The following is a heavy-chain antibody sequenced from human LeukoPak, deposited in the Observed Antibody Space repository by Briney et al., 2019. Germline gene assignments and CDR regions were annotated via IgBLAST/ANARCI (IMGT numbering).Heavy chain of an antibody. CDR3: AKDRYYGNTGYYYESEY. V-gene: IGHV3-23*01. CDR2: VSGSSGST. CDR1: GFTFSNYG. D-gene: IGHD3-22*01. J-gene: IGHJ4*02. Sequence: GSLRLSCAASGFTFSNYGMSWVRQAPGKGLEWVSSVSGSSGSTNYADSVTGRFTISRDNSKNALYLQMNSLRAEDTAVYYCAKDRYYGNTGYYYESEYWGQGTLVTVSS.